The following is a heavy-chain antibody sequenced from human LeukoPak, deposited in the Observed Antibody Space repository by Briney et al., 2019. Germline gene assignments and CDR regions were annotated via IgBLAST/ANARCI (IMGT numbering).Heavy chain of an antibody. D-gene: IGHD1/OR15-1a*01. J-gene: IGHJ4*02. Sequence: GRSLRLSCAASGFTFSSYAMSWVRQAPGKGLEWVSVISGSGGNTYYADSVKGRFTISRDNSKNTLYLQVNSLRAEDTAVYYCAKMRAERTSAAINYWGQGILVTVSS. CDR2: ISGSGGNT. CDR1: GFTFSSYA. V-gene: IGHV3-23*01. CDR3: AKMRAERTSAAINY.